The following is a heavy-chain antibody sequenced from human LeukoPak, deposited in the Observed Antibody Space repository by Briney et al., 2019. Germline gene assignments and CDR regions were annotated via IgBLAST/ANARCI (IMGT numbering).Heavy chain of an antibody. D-gene: IGHD4-11*01. Sequence: GGSLRLSCAASGFTFSSYRMNWVRQAPGKGLEGVSSISSSSDYIYYGRFTISRDNAKNSLYLQMNSLRAEDTAVYYCARDIFYSNGYYGMDVWGQGTTVTVSS. CDR3: ARDIFYSNGYYGMDV. CDR1: GFTFSSYR. V-gene: IGHV3-21*01. CDR2: ISSSSDYI. J-gene: IGHJ6*02.